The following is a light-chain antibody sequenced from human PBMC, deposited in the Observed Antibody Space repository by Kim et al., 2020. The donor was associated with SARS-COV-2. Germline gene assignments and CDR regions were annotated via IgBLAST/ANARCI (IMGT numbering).Light chain of an antibody. V-gene: IGKV3-15*01. CDR2: GAS. CDR3: HQYNNWPLYN. CDR1: ESVGNY. Sequence: EIVLAQSPATLSLSPGESAFLSCRASESVGNYLAWYHQRPGQALRLLIYGASTRATGIPVRFSGNGSETDFTLTIDRLQSEDFGIYFCHQYNNWPLYNFDQGTKLEI. J-gene: IGKJ2*01.